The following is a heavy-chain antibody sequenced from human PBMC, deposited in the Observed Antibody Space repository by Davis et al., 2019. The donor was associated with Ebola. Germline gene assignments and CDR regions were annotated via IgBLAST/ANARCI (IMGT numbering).Heavy chain of an antibody. J-gene: IGHJ4*02. CDR2: IKQDGSAE. CDR1: GIPFDNYW. CDR3: ARDRSGYYGSAYYFDH. D-gene: IGHD3-10*01. V-gene: IGHV3-7*01. Sequence: PGGSLRLSCVVSGIPFDNYWMNWVRQAPGKGLEWVAIIKQDGSAENYVDSVKGRFSISRDNTKNSLYLQMDSLRVEDTAVYYCARDRSGYYGSAYYFDHWGQGTQVTVSS.